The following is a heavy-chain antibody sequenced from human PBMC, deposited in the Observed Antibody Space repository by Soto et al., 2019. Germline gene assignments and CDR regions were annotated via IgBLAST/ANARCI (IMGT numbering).Heavy chain of an antibody. D-gene: IGHD4-17*01. CDR1: GLTFRAYS. V-gene: IGHV3-21*01. CDR3: TSGESTFGDYASRFDH. CDR2: ISSGSTHT. J-gene: IGHJ4*02. Sequence: EVQLVESGGGLVKPGGSLRLSCAASGLTFRAYSLHWVRQTPGKGLEWVSSISSGSTHTYYADSVKGRFTISRDNAEESLFLHMDSLRHEDTAVYYCTSGESTFGDYASRFDHWGQGTLVTVSS.